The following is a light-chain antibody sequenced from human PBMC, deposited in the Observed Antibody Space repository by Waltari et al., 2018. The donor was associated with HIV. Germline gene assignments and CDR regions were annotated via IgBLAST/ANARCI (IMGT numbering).Light chain of an antibody. CDR2: KAS. CDR3: QQYHTNPYT. J-gene: IGKJ2*01. CDR1: ESIGSW. V-gene: IGKV1-5*03. Sequence: DIQTTQSPSTLTASVGDRVTIPCRASESIGSWLAWYQQKPGKAPKLLIYKASSLESGVPSRFSGSASGTEFSLTISSLQPDDFATYYCQQYHTNPYTFGQGTKMEI.